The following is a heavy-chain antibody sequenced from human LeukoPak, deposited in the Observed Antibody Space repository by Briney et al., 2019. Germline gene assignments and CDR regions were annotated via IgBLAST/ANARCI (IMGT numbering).Heavy chain of an antibody. CDR1: GGSFSGYS. CDR2: INHSGGT. D-gene: IGHD1-1*01. J-gene: IGHJ4*02. CDR3: ARRTALGPGDF. Sequence: SETLSLTCAVYGGSFSGYSWTWIRQPPGKGLEWIGEINHSGGTNYNPSLKSRVSISRDTSKNQFSLKLSSVAAADTAVYYCARRTALGPGDFWGQGTLVIVSS. V-gene: IGHV4-34*01.